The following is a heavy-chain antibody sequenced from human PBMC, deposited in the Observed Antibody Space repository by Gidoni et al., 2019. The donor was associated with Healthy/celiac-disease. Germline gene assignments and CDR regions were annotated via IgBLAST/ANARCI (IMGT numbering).Heavy chain of an antibody. J-gene: IGHJ4*02. V-gene: IGHV3-9*01. D-gene: IGHD3-10*01. Sequence: EVQLVASGGGLVQPGRSLRLSCAASGFTFDDYAMHWVRQAPGKGLEWVSGISWNSGSIGYADSVKGRLTISRDNAKNSLYLQMNSLRAEDTALYYCAKDGGHYGTFDYWGQGTLVTVSS. CDR2: ISWNSGSI. CDR1: GFTFDDYA. CDR3: AKDGGHYGTFDY.